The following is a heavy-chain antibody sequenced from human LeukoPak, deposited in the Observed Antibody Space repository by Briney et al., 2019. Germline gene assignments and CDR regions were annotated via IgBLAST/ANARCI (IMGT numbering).Heavy chain of an antibody. V-gene: IGHV3-23*01. CDR3: AKGPAMVRGTFDP. CDR1: GFTFSSYG. CDR2: ISGSGGNT. Sequence: PGGSLRLSCAASGFTFSSYGMHWVRQAPGKGLEWVSSISGSGGNTYYADSVKGRFTISRDYSKNTLYLQMNSLRTEETAVYYCAKGPAMVRGTFDPWGQGTLVTVSS. J-gene: IGHJ5*02. D-gene: IGHD3-10*01.